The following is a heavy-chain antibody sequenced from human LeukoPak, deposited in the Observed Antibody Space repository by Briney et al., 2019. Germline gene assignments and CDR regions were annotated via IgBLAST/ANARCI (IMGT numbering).Heavy chain of an antibody. CDR3: AKGPHGGGGGIQYYFDY. CDR1: GGSISIFY. Sequence: SETLSLTCTVSGGSISIFYWSWIRQPAGEGLVGIGRLSCSGPTNYTPSLKSRVTMSGDTSKNQFSLELSSVTAADPAVYYWAKGPHGGGGGIQYYFDYWGQGTLVTASS. J-gene: IGHJ4*02. CDR2: LSCSGPT. D-gene: IGHD3-16*01. V-gene: IGHV4-4*07.